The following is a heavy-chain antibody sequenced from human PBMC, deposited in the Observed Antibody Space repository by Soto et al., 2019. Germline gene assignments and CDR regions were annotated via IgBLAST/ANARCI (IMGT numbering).Heavy chain of an antibody. CDR1: GGTFGNSG. Sequence: QVQLVPSGAEVKKPGSSLKVSCKASGGTFGNSGVSWVRQAPGQGPEWRGGIIPIFDPTNYAQKFQGRGTISADDSTSYMELSSLRSEDTDVYYCARAPLLSAETLHENYFDDWGQGTQVTVSS. J-gene: IGHJ4*02. D-gene: IGHD2-15*01. V-gene: IGHV1-69*01. CDR2: IIPIFDPT. CDR3: ARAPLLSAETLHENYFDD.